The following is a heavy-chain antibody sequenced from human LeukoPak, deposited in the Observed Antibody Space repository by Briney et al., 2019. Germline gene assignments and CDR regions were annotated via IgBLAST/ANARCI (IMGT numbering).Heavy chain of an antibody. J-gene: IGHJ6*02. Sequence: QAGGSLRLSCAASGFTFSSYAMHWVRQAPGKGLEYVSAISSNGGSTYYANSVKGRFTISRDNSKNTLYLQMNSLRAEDTAVYYCAKGKLRRGQTGGIYYYYYGMDVWGQGTTVTVSS. V-gene: IGHV3-64*01. D-gene: IGHD3-16*01. CDR2: ISSNGGST. CDR3: AKGKLRRGQTGGIYYYYYGMDV. CDR1: GFTFSSYA.